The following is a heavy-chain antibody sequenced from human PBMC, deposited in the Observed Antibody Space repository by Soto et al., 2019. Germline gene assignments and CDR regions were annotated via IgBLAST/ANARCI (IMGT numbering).Heavy chain of an antibody. Sequence: TLSLPCTVSGGSISRGGYFLSWVRQQPGKGLEWIGYIYYSGSTYYNPSLKSRVTISVDTSKNQFSLKLSSVTAADTAVYYCARGYIVVVPAAMMGGYYFDYWGQGTLVTVSS. V-gene: IGHV4-31*03. CDR2: IYYSGST. J-gene: IGHJ4*02. CDR1: GGSISRGGYF. CDR3: ARGYIVVVPAAMMGGYYFDY. D-gene: IGHD2-2*01.